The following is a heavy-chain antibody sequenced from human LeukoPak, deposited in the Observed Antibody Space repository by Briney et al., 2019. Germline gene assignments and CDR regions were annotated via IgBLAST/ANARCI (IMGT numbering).Heavy chain of an antibody. Sequence: GGSLRLSFTGSGFTFSSYVMNWVRQAPGKGLEWVSTLSEGGTTSYYADSVKGRFTVYRDNSQNTLYLEMNSLRGDDTALYFCAFSPLGYNYWSAYWGQGTLVIVSA. CDR1: GFTFSSYV. CDR2: LSEGGTTS. D-gene: IGHD5-18*01. V-gene: IGHV3-23*01. CDR3: AFSPLGYNYWSAY. J-gene: IGHJ4*02.